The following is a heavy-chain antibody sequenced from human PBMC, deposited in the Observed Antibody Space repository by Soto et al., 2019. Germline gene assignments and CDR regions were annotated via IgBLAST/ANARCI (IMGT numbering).Heavy chain of an antibody. CDR2: INPSSGGT. V-gene: IGHV1-2*02. Sequence: QVQLVQSGAEVKKPGASVKVSCKASGYTFTGYYMHCVRQAPGQGLEWMGWINPSSGGTNYAQKFQGRVTMTRDTSLSTAYMELSRLRSDDTAVYYCAREAHYDFWSGYDYWGQGPLVTVSS. CDR3: AREAHYDFWSGYDY. D-gene: IGHD3-3*01. J-gene: IGHJ4*02. CDR1: GYTFTGYY.